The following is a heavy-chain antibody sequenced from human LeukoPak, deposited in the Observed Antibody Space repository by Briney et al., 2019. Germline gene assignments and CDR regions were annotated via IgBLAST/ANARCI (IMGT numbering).Heavy chain of an antibody. Sequence: PGGSLRLSCAASGFTFSSYSMKWVRQAPGKGLEWVSAISGSGGSTYYADSVKGRFTISRDNSKNTLYLQMNSLRAEDTAVYYCAKVSSKETYYDFWSGYYKSPEYFQHWGQGTLVTVSS. J-gene: IGHJ1*01. D-gene: IGHD3-3*01. V-gene: IGHV3-23*01. CDR3: AKVSSKETYYDFWSGYYKSPEYFQH. CDR1: GFTFSSYS. CDR2: ISGSGGST.